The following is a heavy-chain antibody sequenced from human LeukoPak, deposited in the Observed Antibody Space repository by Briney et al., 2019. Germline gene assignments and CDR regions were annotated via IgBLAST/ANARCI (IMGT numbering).Heavy chain of an antibody. V-gene: IGHV3-49*04. Sequence: GGSLRLSCRTSGFTFRDHAMNWVRQAPGKGQDWVGFIRSQAYRGTTEYAASVQGRFTISSDDSGGIPYLHMNSLKTEDTALYPCTRGPIPLWKHNGVDVWGQGTTVTVSS. D-gene: IGHD5-18*01. CDR1: GFTFRDHA. J-gene: IGHJ6*02. CDR3: TRGPIPLWKHNGVDV. CDR2: IRSQAYRGTT.